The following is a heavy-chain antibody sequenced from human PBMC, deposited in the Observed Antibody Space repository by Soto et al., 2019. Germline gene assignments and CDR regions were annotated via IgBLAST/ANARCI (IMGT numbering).Heavy chain of an antibody. J-gene: IGHJ5*02. CDR1: GASISGFY. CDR3: VRDGTKTLRDWFDP. V-gene: IGHV4-4*07. CDR2: IYATGTT. D-gene: IGHD1-1*01. Sequence: SETLSLTCTVSGASISGFYWSWIRKSAGKGLGWIGRIYATGTTDYNPSLKSRVMMSVDTSKKQFSLKLRSVTAADTAVYYCVRDGTKTLRDWFDPWGQGISVTV.